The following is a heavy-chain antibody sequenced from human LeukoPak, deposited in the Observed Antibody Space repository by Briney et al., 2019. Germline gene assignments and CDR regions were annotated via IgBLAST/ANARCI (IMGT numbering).Heavy chain of an antibody. V-gene: IGHV4-39*01. D-gene: IGHD6-13*01. CDR2: IYDSGST. Sequence: SETLSLTCTVSGGSISSSSYYWGWIRQPPGKGLEWIGSIYDSGSTYYNPSLKSRVTISVDTSKKQFSLKLSSVTAADTAVYYCARQGIAAAGKDYWGQGTLVTVSS. J-gene: IGHJ4*02. CDR3: ARQGIAAAGKDY. CDR1: GGSISSSSYY.